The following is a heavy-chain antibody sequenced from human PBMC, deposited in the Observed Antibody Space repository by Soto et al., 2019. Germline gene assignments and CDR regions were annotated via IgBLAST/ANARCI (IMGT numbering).Heavy chain of an antibody. D-gene: IGHD6-13*01. V-gene: IGHV1-69*13. Sequence: ASVKVSCKAYGGYFSSYAISWVRQAPGQGLEWMGGIIPIFGTANYAQKFQGRVTITADESTSTAYMELSSLRSEDTAVYYCASSPIGQQLPRFFWGQGTLVTVSS. CDR3: ASSPIGQQLPRFF. J-gene: IGHJ4*02. CDR2: IIPIFGTA. CDR1: GGYFSSYA.